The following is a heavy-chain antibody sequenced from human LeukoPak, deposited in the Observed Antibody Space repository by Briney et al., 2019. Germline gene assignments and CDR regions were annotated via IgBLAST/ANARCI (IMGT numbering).Heavy chain of an antibody. CDR3: TSHAAFDP. V-gene: IGHV3-15*01. CDR1: GFTFNNAW. CDR2: IKSKNVGGTT. J-gene: IGHJ5*02. Sequence: GGSLRLSCAASGFTFNNAWMNWVRQAPGKGLEWVGRIKSKNVGGTTDYAAPVKGRFTISRGDSKNTVYLQMNSLKIEDTAVYYCTSHAAFDPWGQGTLVTVSS.